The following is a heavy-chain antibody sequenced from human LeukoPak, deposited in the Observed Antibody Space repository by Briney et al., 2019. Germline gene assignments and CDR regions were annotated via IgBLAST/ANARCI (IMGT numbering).Heavy chain of an antibody. D-gene: IGHD2-2*02. V-gene: IGHV3-7*01. J-gene: IGHJ4*02. CDR3: AREDYSSTSCYNY. CDR1: GFTFSSYW. CDR2: IKQDGSEK. Sequence: GGSLRLSCAASGFTFSSYWMSWVRQAPGKGLEWVANIKQDGSEKYYVDSVKGRFTISRDNAKNSLYLQMNSLRAEDTAVYYCAREDYSSTSCYNYWGQGTLVTVSS.